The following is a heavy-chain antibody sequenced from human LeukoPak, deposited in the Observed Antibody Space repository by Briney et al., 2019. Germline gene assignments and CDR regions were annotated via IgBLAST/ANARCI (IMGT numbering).Heavy chain of an antibody. D-gene: IGHD1-1*01. J-gene: IGHJ5*02. V-gene: IGHV3-21*01. CDR2: ISISGTYI. Sequence: PGGSLRLSCAASGFTFGSYSMNWVRQAPGKGLEWVATISISGTYIYYADSVKGGFTISRDNANNSLFLDMNSLRADDTAMYYCARDLERSRANNWFDAWGQGTLVTVSS. CDR1: GFTFGSYS. CDR3: ARDLERSRANNWFDA.